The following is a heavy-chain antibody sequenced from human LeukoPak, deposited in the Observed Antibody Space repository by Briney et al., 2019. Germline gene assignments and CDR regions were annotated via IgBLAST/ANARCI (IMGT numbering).Heavy chain of an antibody. V-gene: IGHV3-48*02. CDR1: GFSFSSYS. Sequence: PGGSLRLSCAASGFSFSSYSMIWVRQAPGKGLEWVSYIRSSSSTTSYADSVKGRFTISRDNAKNSLYLQMNSLKDEDTAVYYCARAGSHYYGSGSGFYFDYWGQGTLVTVSS. D-gene: IGHD3-10*01. J-gene: IGHJ4*02. CDR2: IRSSSSTT. CDR3: ARAGSHYYGSGSGFYFDY.